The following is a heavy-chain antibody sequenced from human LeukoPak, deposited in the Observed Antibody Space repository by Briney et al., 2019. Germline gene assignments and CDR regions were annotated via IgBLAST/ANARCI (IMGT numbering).Heavy chain of an antibody. D-gene: IGHD6-13*01. Sequence: GGSLRLSCAASGFTFSSYSMNWVRQAPGKGLEWVSSISSSGGYIYYADSVKGRFTISRDNAKNSLYLQMNSLRAEDTAVYYCAMGIAAAGYFDYWGQGTLVTVSS. V-gene: IGHV3-21*01. CDR2: ISSSGGYI. CDR3: AMGIAAAGYFDY. CDR1: GFTFSSYS. J-gene: IGHJ4*02.